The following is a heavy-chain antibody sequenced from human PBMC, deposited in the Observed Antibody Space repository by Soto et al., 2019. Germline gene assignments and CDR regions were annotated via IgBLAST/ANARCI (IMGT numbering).Heavy chain of an antibody. CDR2: IYTSGST. V-gene: IGHV4-4*07. J-gene: IGHJ4*02. CDR3: ARGIVDVWCGRHYFDY. D-gene: IGHD1-26*01. Sequence: SETLSLTSTVSGGYISYYWSWIRQPAGKGLEWIGRIYTSGSTNYNPSLKSRVTMSIDTSKNQFSLKLTSVTAADTAVYFCARGIVDVWCGRHYFDYWGKGTLVTDSS. CDR1: GGYISYY.